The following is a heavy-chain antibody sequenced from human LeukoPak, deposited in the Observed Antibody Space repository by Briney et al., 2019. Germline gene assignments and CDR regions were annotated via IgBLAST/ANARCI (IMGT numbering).Heavy chain of an antibody. Sequence: SETLSLTCTVSGGSINTYYWSWSRQSPVKVLEWIGYIYYSGSTYYNPSLKSRVTMSVDTSKNQFSLKLSSVTAADTAVYYCARVPSPGIAVSGNHYWGQGILVIVSS. CDR2: IYYSGST. CDR3: ARVPSPGIAVSGNHY. V-gene: IGHV4-59*08. D-gene: IGHD6-19*01. CDR1: GGSINTYY. J-gene: IGHJ4*02.